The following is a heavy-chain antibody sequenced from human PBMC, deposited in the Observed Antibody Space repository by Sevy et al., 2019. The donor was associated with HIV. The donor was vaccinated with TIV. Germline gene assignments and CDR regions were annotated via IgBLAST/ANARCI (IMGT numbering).Heavy chain of an antibody. CDR2: ISRRSTFT. CDR3: ARDRDDYASGRRHPYYYYHGMDV. J-gene: IGHJ6*02. V-gene: IGHV3-21*01. CDR1: GFTLKDDC. Sequence: GGSLRLSCVGSGFTLKDDCMTWVRQAPGKGLEWVSSISRRSTFTYYADSVKGRFTISRDNAQNSMFLQMNSVRPEDTAVYYCARDRDDYASGRRHPYYYYHGMDVWGQGSTVTVSS. D-gene: IGHD3-10*01.